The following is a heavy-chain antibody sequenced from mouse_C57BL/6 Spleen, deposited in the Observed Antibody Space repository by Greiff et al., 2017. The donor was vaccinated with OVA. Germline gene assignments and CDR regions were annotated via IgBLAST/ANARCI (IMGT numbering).Heavy chain of an antibody. CDR2: INPGNGGT. CDR1: GYTFTSYW. Sequence: QVQLQQPGTELVKPGASVKLSCKASGYTFTSYWMHWVKQRPGQGLEWIGKINPGNGGTTYNEKFKSKATMTVDKSSSTAYMQLSSLTSEVSAVYYCARSGYSNPFAYWGHGTLVTVSA. D-gene: IGHD2-5*01. J-gene: IGHJ3*01. CDR3: ARSGYSNPFAY. V-gene: IGHV1-53*01.